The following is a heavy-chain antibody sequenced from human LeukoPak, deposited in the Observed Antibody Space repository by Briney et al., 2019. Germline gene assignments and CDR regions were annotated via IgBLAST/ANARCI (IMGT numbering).Heavy chain of an antibody. V-gene: IGHV1-2*02. J-gene: IGHJ4*02. CDR1: GYTFTGYY. D-gene: IGHD3-22*01. CDR2: INPNSGGT. Sequence: ASVKVSCKASGYTFTGYYMHWVRQAPGQGLEWMGWINPNSGGTNYAQKFQGRVTITADKSTSTAYMELSSLRSEDTAVYYCAREKDSSGYYYLNWGQGTLVTVSS. CDR3: AREKDSSGYYYLN.